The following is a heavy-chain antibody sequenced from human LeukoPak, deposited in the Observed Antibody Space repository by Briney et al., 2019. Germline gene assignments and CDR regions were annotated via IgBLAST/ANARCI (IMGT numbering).Heavy chain of an antibody. CDR3: ARQLAYCGGDCYFY. D-gene: IGHD2-21*02. Sequence: GGSLRLSCAASGFTFSSYGMHWVRQAPGKGLEWVAVISYDGSNKYYADSVKGRFTISRDNSKNTLYLQMNSLRAEDTAVYYCARQLAYCGGDCYFYWGQGTLVTVSS. CDR1: GFTFSSYG. CDR2: ISYDGSNK. V-gene: IGHV3-30*03. J-gene: IGHJ4*02.